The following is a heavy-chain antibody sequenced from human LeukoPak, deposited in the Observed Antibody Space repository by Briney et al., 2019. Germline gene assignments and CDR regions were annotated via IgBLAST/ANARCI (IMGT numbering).Heavy chain of an antibody. V-gene: IGHV5-51*01. CDR3: ARPESGFGESLAPDY. J-gene: IGHJ4*02. CDR1: GYSFTSYW. CDR2: IYPGDSDT. D-gene: IGHD3-10*01. Sequence: GESLKISCKGSGYSFTSYWIGWVRQMPGKGLEWMGIIYPGDSDTRYSPSFQGQVTISADKSISTAYLQWSSLKASDTTMYYCARPESGFGESLAPDYWGQGTLVTASS.